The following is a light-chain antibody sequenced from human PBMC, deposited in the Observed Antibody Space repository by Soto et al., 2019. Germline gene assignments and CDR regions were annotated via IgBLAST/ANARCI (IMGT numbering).Light chain of an antibody. Sequence: QSALTQPASVSGSPGQSITVSCTGTNTDVGGYNYVSWYQHRPGKAPRLMIDEVRNRLSGVANRFSGSKSGNTASLTISGLESEDEADYYCTSYTPTGALVFGSGTKLTVL. J-gene: IGLJ3*02. CDR3: TSYTPTGALV. CDR1: NTDVGGYNY. V-gene: IGLV2-14*01. CDR2: EVR.